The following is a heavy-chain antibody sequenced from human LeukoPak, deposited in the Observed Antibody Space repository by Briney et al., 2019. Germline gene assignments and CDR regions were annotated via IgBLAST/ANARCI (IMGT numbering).Heavy chain of an antibody. Sequence: PSETLSLTCTVSGGSISSYYWSGIRQPPGKGLEWIGYIYYSGSTNYNPSLKSRVTISVDTSRNQFSLNLSSVTAADTAVYYCARAWFGESAYTFDYWGQGTLVTVSS. J-gene: IGHJ4*02. CDR1: GGSISSYY. CDR3: ARAWFGESAYTFDY. CDR2: IYYSGST. D-gene: IGHD3-10*01. V-gene: IGHV4-59*01.